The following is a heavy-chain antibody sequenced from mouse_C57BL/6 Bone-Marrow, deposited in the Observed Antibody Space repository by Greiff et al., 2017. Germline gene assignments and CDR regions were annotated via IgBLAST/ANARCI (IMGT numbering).Heavy chain of an antibody. J-gene: IGHJ1*03. CDR3: ASDYYGSSHWYFDV. Sequence: VKLQESGAELARPGASVKLSCKASGYTFTSYGISWVKQRTGQGLEWIGEIYPRSGNTYYNEKFKGKATLTADKSSSTAYMELRSLTSEDSAVYFCASDYYGSSHWYFDVWGTGTTVTVSS. CDR1: GYTFTSYG. D-gene: IGHD1-1*01. CDR2: IYPRSGNT. V-gene: IGHV1-81*01.